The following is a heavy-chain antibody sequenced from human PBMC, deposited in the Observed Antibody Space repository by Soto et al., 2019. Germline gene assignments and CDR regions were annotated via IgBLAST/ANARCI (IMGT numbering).Heavy chain of an antibody. D-gene: IGHD2-2*01. CDR3: GRGPSPRAPAGGTPYYYAMDV. Sequence: ASVKVSCKASGYDFTAYDINWVRQASGQGLEWMGWMNPINGATGSARRFQGRVSMTRNTATATAYLKLTSLRSDDSAVYFCGRGPSPRAPAGGTPYYYAMDVWGQGTTVTVSS. CDR1: GYDFTAYD. CDR2: MNPINGAT. J-gene: IGHJ6*02. V-gene: IGHV1-8*02.